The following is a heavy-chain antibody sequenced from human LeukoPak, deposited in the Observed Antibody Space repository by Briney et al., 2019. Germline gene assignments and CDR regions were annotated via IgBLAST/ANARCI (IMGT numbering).Heavy chain of an antibody. Sequence: SETLSLTCNFSAVSISRHFWSWIRQTPEKGLEWLGYVFSSGSTNYNPSLKSRVTISVDTSKNQFSLKLSSVTAADTAVYYCARGRDFWSGYFDYWGQGTLVTVSS. CDR3: ARGRDFWSGYFDY. CDR2: VFSSGST. D-gene: IGHD3-3*01. J-gene: IGHJ4*02. CDR1: AVSISRHF. V-gene: IGHV4-59*11.